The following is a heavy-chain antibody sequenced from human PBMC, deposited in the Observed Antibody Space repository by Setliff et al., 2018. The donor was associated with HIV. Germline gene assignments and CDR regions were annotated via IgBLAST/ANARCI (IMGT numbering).Heavy chain of an antibody. V-gene: IGHV3-23*01. CDR3: AKELAASGLGYFDS. Sequence: GGSLRLSCAASGFTFSNYAMSWVRQAPGEGLEWVSAILSTGERTFYADSVKGRFTIPGDNSKNTVYLQMNSLRAEDTAEYYCAKELAASGLGYFDSWGRGILVTVSS. CDR2: ILSTGERT. D-gene: IGHD3-22*01. CDR1: GFTFSNYA. J-gene: IGHJ4*02.